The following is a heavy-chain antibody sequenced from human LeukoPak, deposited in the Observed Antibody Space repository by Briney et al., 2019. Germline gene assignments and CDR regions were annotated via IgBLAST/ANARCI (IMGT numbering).Heavy chain of an antibody. Sequence: ASVKVSCKASGYTFTSYDINWVRQATGQGPEWMGWMNPNSGNTGYAQKFQGRVTMTRNTSISTAYMELSSLRSEDTAVYYCARGNRMVGGSDYWGQGTLVTVSS. CDR2: MNPNSGNT. CDR3: ARGNRMVGGSDY. CDR1: GYTFTSYD. J-gene: IGHJ4*02. D-gene: IGHD2-15*01. V-gene: IGHV1-8*01.